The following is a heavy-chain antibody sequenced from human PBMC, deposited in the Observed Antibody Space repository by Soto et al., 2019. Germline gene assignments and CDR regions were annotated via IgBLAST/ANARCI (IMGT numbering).Heavy chain of an antibody. CDR3: ARTDYGDTYNFFDY. V-gene: IGHV1-18*01. J-gene: IGHJ4*02. CDR1: GYTFTSYC. Sequence: ASVKVSCKASGYTFTSYCISWVRQAPGQGLEWMGWISVYKGKTNYAQNLQGRVTMTTDTSTSTAYMELRSLRSDDTAVYYCARTDYGDTYNFFDYWGQGTLVTVSS. CDR2: ISVYKGKT. D-gene: IGHD4-17*01.